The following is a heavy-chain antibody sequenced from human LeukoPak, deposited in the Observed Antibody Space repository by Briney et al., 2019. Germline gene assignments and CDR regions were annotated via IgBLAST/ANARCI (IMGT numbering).Heavy chain of an antibody. CDR1: GYTFTGYY. V-gene: IGHV1-2*02. Sequence: ASVKVSCKASGYTFTGYYMHWVRQAPGQGLEWMGWINPNSGGTNYAQKFQGRVTMTRDTSISTAYMELSRLRSDDTAVYYCARQQGGSYHDAFDIWGQGTMVTVSS. CDR3: ARQQGGSYHDAFDI. J-gene: IGHJ3*02. D-gene: IGHD1-26*01. CDR2: INPNSGGT.